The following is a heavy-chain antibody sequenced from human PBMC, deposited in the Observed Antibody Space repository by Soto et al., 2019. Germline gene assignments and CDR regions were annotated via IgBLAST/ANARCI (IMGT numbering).Heavy chain of an antibody. Sequence: EVQLLESGGGLVQPGGSLRLSCAASGFIFSNYAMNWVRQAPGRGLEWVSGISGSGGATYYAESVKGRFPIFRDNSKNTMYLQMNCPSAEDTAVYYCAIFLSGCSGNDFFYYFDHWGQGTLVTVSS. CDR2: ISGSGGAT. J-gene: IGHJ4*02. CDR1: GFIFSNYA. D-gene: IGHD5-12*01. V-gene: IGHV3-23*01. CDR3: AIFLSGCSGNDFFYYFDH.